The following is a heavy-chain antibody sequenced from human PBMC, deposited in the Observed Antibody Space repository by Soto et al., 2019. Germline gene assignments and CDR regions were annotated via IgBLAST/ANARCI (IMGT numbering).Heavy chain of an antibody. J-gene: IGHJ2*01. V-gene: IGHV4-61*01. CDR2: IYYTGST. CDR1: GGSVSSGSYY. CDR3: ARASLDSSGYYHWYFDL. Sequence: QVQLQESGPGLVKPSETLSLTCTVSGGSVSSGSYYWTWIRQPPGKGLEWIGYIYYTGSTNYNPSRECRVTISVDTSKNQFSLKLTSVTAADSAVFYCARASLDSSGYYHWYFDLWGRGTLVTVSS. D-gene: IGHD3-22*01.